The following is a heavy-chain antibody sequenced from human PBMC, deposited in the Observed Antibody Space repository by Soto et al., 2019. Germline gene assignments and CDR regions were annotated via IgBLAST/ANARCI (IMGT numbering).Heavy chain of an antibody. J-gene: IGHJ4*02. V-gene: IGHV4-61*01. D-gene: IGHD5-12*01. CDR3: ARTRGYSGYDFDY. Sequence: SETLSLTCNVSGVSIDSASYYWSWIRQPPGKGLEWIGYIFHSGSTNYNPSLKSRVTISLDMSKNQFSLNLRSVIAADTAVYYCARTRGYSGYDFDYWGQGILVTVSS. CDR2: IFHSGST. CDR1: GVSIDSASYY.